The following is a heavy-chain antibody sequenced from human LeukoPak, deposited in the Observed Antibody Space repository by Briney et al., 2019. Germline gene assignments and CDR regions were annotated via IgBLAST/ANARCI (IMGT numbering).Heavy chain of an antibody. CDR2: ISAYNGNT. CDR3: ARDGRRWEYGY. CDR1: GYTFTSYD. V-gene: IGHV1-18*01. Sequence: ASVKVSCKASGYTFTSYDINWVRQATGQGLEWMGWISAYNGNTNYAQKLQGRVTMTTDTSTSTAYMELRSLRSDDTAVYYCARDGRRWEYGYWGQGTLVTVSS. D-gene: IGHD1-1*01. J-gene: IGHJ4*02.